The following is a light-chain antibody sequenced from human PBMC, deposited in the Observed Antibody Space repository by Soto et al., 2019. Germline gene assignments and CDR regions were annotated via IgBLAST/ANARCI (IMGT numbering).Light chain of an antibody. CDR1: SSTVGGFNV. CDR3: CSYVGATTYV. V-gene: IGLV2-23*01. Sequence: QSVLTRPASVSGSPGQSITISCTGTSSTVGGFNVVSWYQQHPGKAPKVIIYEGIKRPSGVSNRFSGSNSGSTASLTISGLQAEDEADYYCCSYVGATTYVFGTGTKLTVL. CDR2: EGI. J-gene: IGLJ1*01.